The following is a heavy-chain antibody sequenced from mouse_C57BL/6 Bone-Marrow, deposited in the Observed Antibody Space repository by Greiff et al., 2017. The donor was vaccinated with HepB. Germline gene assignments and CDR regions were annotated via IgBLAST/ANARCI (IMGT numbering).Heavy chain of an antibody. J-gene: IGHJ1*03. CDR1: GYTFTSYW. Sequence: LQPGAELVKPGASVKMSCKASGYTFTSYWITWVKQRPGQGLEWIGDIYPGSGSTNYNETFKSKATLTVDTSSSTAYMQLSSLTSEDSAVYYCARTLYYGSSYWYFDVWGTGTTVTVSS. CDR3: ARTLYYGSSYWYFDV. V-gene: IGHV1-55*01. D-gene: IGHD1-1*01. CDR2: IYPGSGST.